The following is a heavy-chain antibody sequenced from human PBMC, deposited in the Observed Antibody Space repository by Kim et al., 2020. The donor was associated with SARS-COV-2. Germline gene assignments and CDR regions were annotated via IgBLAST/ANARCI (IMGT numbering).Heavy chain of an antibody. CDR2: IKGDGGEE. Sequence: GGSLRLSCAASGFIFSNQWMTWVRQPPGKGLQWVATIKGDGGEEYYVDSLKGRFTISRDNAKKSVSLQMKSRRVEDTAVYYCASRGGWGQGTLVTVSS. V-gene: IGHV3-7*01. D-gene: IGHD3-10*01. J-gene: IGHJ4*02. CDR3: ASRGG. CDR1: GFIFSNQW.